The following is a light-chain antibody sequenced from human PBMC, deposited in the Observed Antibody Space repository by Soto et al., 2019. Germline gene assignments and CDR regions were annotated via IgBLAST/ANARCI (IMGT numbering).Light chain of an antibody. CDR3: QQYGNSPYT. CDR2: GAS. J-gene: IGKJ2*01. Sequence: EIVLTQSPGTLSLSPGERATLSCRASQGVSSSYLAWYQQTPGQAPRLLIYGASSRATGIPARFRGSGSGTDFTLTISRLEPEDLTVYYCQQYGNSPYTFGQGTKLEIK. V-gene: IGKV3-20*01. CDR1: QGVSSSY.